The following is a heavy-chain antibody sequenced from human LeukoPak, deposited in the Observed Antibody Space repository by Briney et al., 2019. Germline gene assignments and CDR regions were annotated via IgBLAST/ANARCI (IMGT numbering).Heavy chain of an antibody. CDR1: GVSISNYY. J-gene: IGHJ5*02. D-gene: IGHD3-22*01. V-gene: IGHV4-59*01. CDR3: ARVNPYQSSTYYYDT. CDR2: ISYSGST. Sequence: SETLSLTCTVSGVSISNYYWNWIRQPPGKGPEWIGNISYSGSTNYHPSLKGRVTISLDTSNNQFSLKLSSVTAADTAVYYCARVNPYQSSTYYYDTWGQGTLVTVSS.